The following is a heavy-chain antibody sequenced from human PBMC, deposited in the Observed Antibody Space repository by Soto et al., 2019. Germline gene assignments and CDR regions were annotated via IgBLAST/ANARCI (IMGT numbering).Heavy chain of an antibody. CDR2: VSATAGTT. J-gene: IGHJ6*03. V-gene: IGHV3-23*01. CDR3: AKEEFGVYYYYMDV. D-gene: IGHD3-16*01. Sequence: PGGSLRLSCAASGFTFSNYAMSWVRQAPGKGLEWVSPVSATAGTTYYTDSVKGRFTISRDNSKNTLYLQMNSLRAEDTAVYYCAKEEFGVYYYYMDVWGKGTTVTVS. CDR1: GFTFSNYA.